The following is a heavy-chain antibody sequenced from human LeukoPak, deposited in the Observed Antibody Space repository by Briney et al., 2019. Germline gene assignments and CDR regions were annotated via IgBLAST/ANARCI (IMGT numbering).Heavy chain of an antibody. CDR3: ARGFTSWPQGPYHFDY. CDR2: IESNGHEK. V-gene: IGHV3-30*02. D-gene: IGHD2-2*01. Sequence: GGSLRLSCAVPGFTFSDYAMHWVRQAPGKGLEWVASIESNGHEKYSSDSLKGRFTISRDNSKNTLYLQMNTLRPEDTAVFYCARGFTSWPQGPYHFDYWGQGILITVSS. J-gene: IGHJ4*02. CDR1: GFTFSDYA.